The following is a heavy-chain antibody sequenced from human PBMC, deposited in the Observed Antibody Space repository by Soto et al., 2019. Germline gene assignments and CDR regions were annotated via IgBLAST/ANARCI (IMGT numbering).Heavy chain of an antibody. CDR3: ARGPRAPPPHDYGMDV. Sequence: EVQLLESGGGLVQPGGSLRLSCAASGFTFSSHVMNWVRQAPGKGLEWVAAISGGGGTTYYGDSVEGRFTMSRDNSKNTLYLQMNSLRADATAVYYCARGPRAPPPHDYGMDVWGQGTTVTVSS. J-gene: IGHJ6*02. V-gene: IGHV3-23*01. CDR2: ISGGGGTT. CDR1: GFTFSSHV.